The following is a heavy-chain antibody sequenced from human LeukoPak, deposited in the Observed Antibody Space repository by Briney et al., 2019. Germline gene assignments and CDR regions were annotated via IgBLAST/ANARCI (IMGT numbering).Heavy chain of an antibody. V-gene: IGHV3-48*01. CDR1: GFTLSSYR. CDR2: ISSSSSTI. D-gene: IGHD3-16*01. Sequence: GRSLRLSCAASGFTLSSYRTNWVRQAPGKGLEWVSYISSSSSTIYYADSVKGRFTISRDNAKNSLYLQMNSLRVEDTALYYCAKDFYRLGEFDAFDNWGQGTMVTVSS. J-gene: IGHJ3*02. CDR3: AKDFYRLGEFDAFDN.